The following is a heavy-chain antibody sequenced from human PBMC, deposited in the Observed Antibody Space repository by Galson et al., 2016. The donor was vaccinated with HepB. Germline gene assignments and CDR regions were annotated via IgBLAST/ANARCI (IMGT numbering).Heavy chain of an antibody. V-gene: IGHV4-34*01. CDR3: ACPTGGNWTDY. D-gene: IGHD1-1*01. CDR2: INHGGST. J-gene: IGHJ4*02. CDR1: GGSLRGYT. Sequence: ETLSLTCVVYGGSLRGYTWSWIRQPPGKGLAWIGEINHGGSTNYDPSLKRRVTMSVDTSKNQFSLKLTSVTAADTAVYYCACPTGGNWTDYWGQGTLVTVSS.